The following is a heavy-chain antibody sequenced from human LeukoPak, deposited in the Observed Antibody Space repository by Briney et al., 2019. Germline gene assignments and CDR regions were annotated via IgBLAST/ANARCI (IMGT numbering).Heavy chain of an antibody. CDR2: ISYDGSNK. D-gene: IGHD3-10*01. CDR3: ARESLGGGDY. J-gene: IGHJ4*02. Sequence: EWVAVISYDGSNKYYADSVKGRFTISRDNSKNTLYLQMNSLRAEDTAVYYCARESLGGGDYWGQGTLVTVSS. V-gene: IGHV3-30-3*01.